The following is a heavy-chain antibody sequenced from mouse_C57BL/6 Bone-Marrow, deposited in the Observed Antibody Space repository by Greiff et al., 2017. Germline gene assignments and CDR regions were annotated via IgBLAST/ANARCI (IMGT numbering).Heavy chain of an antibody. CDR3: RGYDGDYAMDD. J-gene: IGHJ4*01. CDR1: GYTFTSYW. V-gene: IGHV1-7*01. D-gene: IGHD2-2*01. Sequence: VHLVESGAELAKPGASVKLSCKASGYTFTSYWMHWVKQRPGQGLEWIGYINPSSGYTKYNQKFKDKATLTADKSSSTAYMPLSSLTYEGAAVYYSRGYDGDYAMDDWGQGTSVTVSS. CDR2: INPSSGYT.